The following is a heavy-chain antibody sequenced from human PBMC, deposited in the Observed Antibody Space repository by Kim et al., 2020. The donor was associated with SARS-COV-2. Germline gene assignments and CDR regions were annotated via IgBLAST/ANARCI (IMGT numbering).Heavy chain of an antibody. V-gene: IGHV3-33*05. Sequence: GGSLRLSCAASGFTFSNHGMHWVRQAPGKGLEWVSLISYDGNNDYQRESVKGRFTISRDNSKNTLYLQMDSLRAEDTALYYCARDLGEQQLLRHLDYWGQGALVTVSS. CDR3: ARDLGEQQLLRHLDY. D-gene: IGHD6-13*01. J-gene: IGHJ4*02. CDR1: GFTFSNHG. CDR2: ISYDGNND.